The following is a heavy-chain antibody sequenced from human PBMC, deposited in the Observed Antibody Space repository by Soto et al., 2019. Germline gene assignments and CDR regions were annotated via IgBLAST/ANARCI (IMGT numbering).Heavy chain of an antibody. CDR3: TTEPAYYDFWSGYYRYFDY. D-gene: IGHD3-3*01. Sequence: GGSLRLSCAASSFTFSNAWMNWVRQAPGKGLEWVGRIKSKTDGGTTDYAAPVKGRFTISRDDSKNTLYLQMNSLKTEDTAVYYCTTEPAYYDFWSGYYRYFDYWGQGTLVTVSS. V-gene: IGHV3-15*07. CDR2: IKSKTDGGTT. CDR1: SFTFSNAW. J-gene: IGHJ4*02.